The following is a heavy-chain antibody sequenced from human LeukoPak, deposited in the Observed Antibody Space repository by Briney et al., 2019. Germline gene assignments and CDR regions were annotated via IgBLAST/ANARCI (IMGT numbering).Heavy chain of an antibody. Sequence: GGSLRLSCAASGFTFRTYGMHWVRQAPGKGLEWVTVIWADGSTKDYAASVKGRFTISRDNSRNTLYLQMNSLRAEDTAVYYCATDSGNSPFDYWGQGTLVTVSS. CDR1: GFTFRTYG. CDR2: IWADGSTK. V-gene: IGHV3-33*01. CDR3: ATDSGNSPFDY. J-gene: IGHJ4*02. D-gene: IGHD1-26*01.